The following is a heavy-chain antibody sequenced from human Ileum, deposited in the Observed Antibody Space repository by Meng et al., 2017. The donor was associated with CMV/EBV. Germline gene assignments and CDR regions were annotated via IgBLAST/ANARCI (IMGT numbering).Heavy chain of an antibody. CDR1: GFTFSSYS. J-gene: IGHJ6*02. D-gene: IGHD2-21*01. CDR2: ISSSSSYI. CDR3: ARVGCDYYYYGMDV. Sequence: GGSLRLSCAASGFTFSSYSMNWVRQAPGKGLEWVSSISSSSSYIYYADSVKGRFTISRDNAKNSLYLQMNSLRAEDTAVYYCARVGCDYYYYGMDVWGQGTTVTVSS. V-gene: IGHV3-21*01.